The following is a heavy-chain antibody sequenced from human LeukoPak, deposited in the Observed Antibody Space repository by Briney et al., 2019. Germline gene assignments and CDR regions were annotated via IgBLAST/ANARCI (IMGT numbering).Heavy chain of an antibody. J-gene: IGHJ4*02. CDR2: ITSNSSST. CDR1: GFTFGSYS. Sequence: GGSLRLSCAASGFTFGSYSMNWVRQAPGKGLEWISYITSNSSSTYYADSVKGRFTISRDNAKNSLYLQMNSLRAEDTAVYYCARVIGSYGDSAYWGQGTLVTVSS. V-gene: IGHV3-48*04. CDR3: ARVIGSYGDSAY. D-gene: IGHD4-17*01.